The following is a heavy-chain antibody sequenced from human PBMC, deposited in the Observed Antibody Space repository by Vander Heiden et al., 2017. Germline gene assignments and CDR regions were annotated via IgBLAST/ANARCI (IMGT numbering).Heavy chain of an antibody. Sequence: QVQLHHRGAGLLNPAQTRSLTCAHYGWPLSRYYSRWTRQPPGKGLEWSGEINHSGSTNSSPALTSRVTISVDTSKIKFSMKLSSVTAAETAVYYCERFPRSYCTNGVCYTGYSYYGMDVWGQGTPVTVSS. D-gene: IGHD2-8*01. CDR3: ERFPRSYCTNGVCYTGYSYYGMDV. V-gene: IGHV4-34*01. CDR2: INHSGST. J-gene: IGHJ6*02. CDR1: GWPLSRYY.